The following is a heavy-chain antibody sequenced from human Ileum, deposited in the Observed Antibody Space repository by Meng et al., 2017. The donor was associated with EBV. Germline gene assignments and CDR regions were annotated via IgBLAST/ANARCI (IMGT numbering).Heavy chain of an antibody. CDR1: GGSFSGYY. CDR3: ARGNKVSDRGFDY. CDR2: INHSGST. J-gene: IGHJ4*02. D-gene: IGHD3-10*01. V-gene: IGHV4-34*01. Sequence: QVQLQHGGAGLLKPSETLSLTCAVYGGSFSGYYWSWIRQPPGKGLEWIGEINHSGSTNYNPSLKSRVTISVDTSKNQFSLKLSSVTAADTAVYYCARGNKVSDRGFDYWGQGTLVTVSS.